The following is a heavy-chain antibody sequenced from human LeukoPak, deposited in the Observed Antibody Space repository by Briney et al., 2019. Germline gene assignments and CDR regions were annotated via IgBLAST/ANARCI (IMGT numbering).Heavy chain of an antibody. D-gene: IGHD3-10*01. V-gene: IGHV3-74*01. J-gene: IGHJ4*02. Sequence: GGSLRLSCAASGFTFSSYGMHWVRQAPGKGLVWVSRINGDGSSTSYADSVKGRFTISRDNAKNTLYLQMDSLRAEDTAVYYCARDPYGSGRYWGQGTRVTVSS. CDR3: ARDPYGSGRY. CDR2: INGDGSST. CDR1: GFTFSSYG.